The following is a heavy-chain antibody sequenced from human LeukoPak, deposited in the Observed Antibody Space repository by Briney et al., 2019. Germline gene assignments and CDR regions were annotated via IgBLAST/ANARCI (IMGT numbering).Heavy chain of an antibody. V-gene: IGHV1-18*01. D-gene: IGHD2/OR15-2a*01. J-gene: IGHJ2*01. CDR2: ISGYNGDT. Sequence: ASVKVSCKASGYTFINYGISWVRQAPGQGLEWMGWISGYNGDTKYAQKLQGRVTMTRDTSTTTAYMELRSLRSDDAAIYYCARVPPSTSRFWYFDIWGRGILVTVSS. CDR1: GYTFINYG. CDR3: ARVPPSTSRFWYFDI.